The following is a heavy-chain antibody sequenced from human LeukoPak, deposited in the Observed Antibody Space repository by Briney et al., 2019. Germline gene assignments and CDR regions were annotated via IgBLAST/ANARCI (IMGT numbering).Heavy chain of an antibody. CDR1: GGSISSYY. Sequence: SETLSLACTVSGGSISSYYWSWIRQPPGKGLEWIGYIYYSGSTNYNPSLKSRVTISVDTSKNQFSLKLSSVTAADTAVYYCARDLEAVTPGYGMDVWGQGTTVTVSS. J-gene: IGHJ6*02. D-gene: IGHD4-11*01. CDR3: ARDLEAVTPGYGMDV. V-gene: IGHV4-59*01. CDR2: IYYSGST.